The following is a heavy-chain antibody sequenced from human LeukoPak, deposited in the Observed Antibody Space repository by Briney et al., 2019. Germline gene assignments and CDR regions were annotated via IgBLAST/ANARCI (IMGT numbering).Heavy chain of an antibody. Sequence: GESLKISCKGSGYSFTGYWIGWVRQMPGKGLEWMGIIYPGDSDTRCSPSFQGQVTISADKSISTAYLQWSSLKASDTAMYYCARQRTGDIAAQGYWGQGTLVTVSS. CDR2: IYPGDSDT. V-gene: IGHV5-51*01. D-gene: IGHD6-6*01. J-gene: IGHJ4*02. CDR1: GYSFTGYW. CDR3: ARQRTGDIAAQGY.